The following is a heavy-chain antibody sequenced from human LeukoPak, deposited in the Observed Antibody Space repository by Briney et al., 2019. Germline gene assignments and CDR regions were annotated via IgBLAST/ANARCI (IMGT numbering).Heavy chain of an antibody. CDR1: GFTFSSYW. Sequence: GGSLRLSCAASGFTFSSYWMSWVRQPPGKGLEWVAKIKQDGSEKYYVDSVKGRFTISRDNAKNSLYLQMNSLRAEDTAVYYCARGPTRANSSDYWGQGARLTVPS. J-gene: IGHJ4*02. CDR2: IKQDGSEK. D-gene: IGHD2/OR15-2a*01. V-gene: IGHV3-7*01. CDR3: ARGPTRANSSDY.